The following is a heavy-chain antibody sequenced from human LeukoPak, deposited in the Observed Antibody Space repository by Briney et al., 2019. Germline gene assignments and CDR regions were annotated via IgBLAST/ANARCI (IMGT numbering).Heavy chain of an antibody. J-gene: IGHJ4*02. D-gene: IGHD5-18*01. Sequence: PSETLSLTCTVSGGSISSGSYYWSWIRQPAGKGLEWIGRIYTSGSTNYNPSLKSRVTISVDTSKNQFSLKLSSVTAADTAVYYCARDSTAKYYFDYWGQGTLVTVSS. CDR1: GGSISSGSYY. CDR2: IYTSGST. CDR3: ARDSTAKYYFDY. V-gene: IGHV4-61*02.